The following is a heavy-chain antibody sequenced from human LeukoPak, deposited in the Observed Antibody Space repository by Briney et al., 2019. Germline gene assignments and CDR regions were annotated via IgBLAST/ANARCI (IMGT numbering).Heavy chain of an antibody. CDR2: ISGSGGST. Sequence: GGSLRLSCAASGFTFSSYAMSWVRQAPGKGLEWVSAISGSGGSTYYADSVKGRFTISRDNSKNTLYLQMNSLRAEDTAVYYCAKELVGGLVSYGEGMDVWGQGTTVTASS. D-gene: IGHD3/OR15-3a*01. CDR3: AKELVGGLVSYGEGMDV. V-gene: IGHV3-23*01. CDR1: GFTFSSYA. J-gene: IGHJ6*02.